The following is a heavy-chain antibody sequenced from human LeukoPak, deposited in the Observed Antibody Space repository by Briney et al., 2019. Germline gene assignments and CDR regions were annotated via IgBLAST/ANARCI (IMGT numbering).Heavy chain of an antibody. J-gene: IGHJ4*02. D-gene: IGHD3-22*01. CDR3: ATTYYYDSSVLQNY. Sequence: PSETLSLTCTVSGGSISSSSYYWGWIRQPPGKGLEWIGSIYHSGSTYYNPSLKSRVTISVDTSKNQFSLKLSSVTAADTAVYYCATTYYYDSSVLQNYWGQGTLVTVSS. CDR1: GGSISSSSYY. V-gene: IGHV4-39*07. CDR2: IYHSGST.